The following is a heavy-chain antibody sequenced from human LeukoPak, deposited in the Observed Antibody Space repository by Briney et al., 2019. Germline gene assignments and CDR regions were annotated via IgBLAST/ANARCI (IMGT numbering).Heavy chain of an antibody. J-gene: IGHJ4*02. CDR2: ISYDGNNQ. CDR1: GFSFRSYG. V-gene: IGHV3-30*03. Sequence: GGSLRLSCVASGFSFRSYGMHWVRQAPGKGLEWVAVISYDGNNQYYADSVKGRFTISRENSKNTLYLQMNGLREEDTAVYYCVRDFRSADYWGQGTLVTVSS. CDR3: VRDFRSADY.